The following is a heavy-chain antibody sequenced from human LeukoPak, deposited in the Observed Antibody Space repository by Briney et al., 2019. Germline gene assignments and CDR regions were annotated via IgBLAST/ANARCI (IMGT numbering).Heavy chain of an antibody. Sequence: PSETLSLTCTVSGGPISSGGYYWSWIRQHPGKGLEWIGYIYYSGSTYYNPSLKSRVTISVDTSKNQFSLKLSSVTAADTAVYYCARKSSSSGELDYWGQGTLVTVSS. D-gene: IGHD6-6*01. CDR3: ARKSSSSGELDY. CDR2: IYYSGST. J-gene: IGHJ4*02. CDR1: GGPISSGGYY. V-gene: IGHV4-31*03.